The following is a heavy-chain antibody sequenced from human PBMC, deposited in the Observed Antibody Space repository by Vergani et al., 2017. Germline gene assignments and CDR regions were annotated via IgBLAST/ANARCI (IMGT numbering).Heavy chain of an antibody. V-gene: IGHV3-23*01. CDR2: IIGSGGST. Sequence: EVQLLESGGGLVQPGGSLRLSCAASGFTFSSYAMSWVRQAPGKGLEWVSAIIGSGGSTYYADSVKGRFTISRDNSKNTLYLQMNSLRAEDTAVYYCAKDSEWFQASEGFDYWGQGTLVTVSS. D-gene: IGHD3-3*01. CDR3: AKDSEWFQASEGFDY. CDR1: GFTFSSYA. J-gene: IGHJ4*02.